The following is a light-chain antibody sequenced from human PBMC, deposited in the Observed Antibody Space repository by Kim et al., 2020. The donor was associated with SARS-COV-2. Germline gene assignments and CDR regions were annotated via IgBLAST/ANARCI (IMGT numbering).Light chain of an antibody. CDR1: QSVCSNY. CDR2: DAS. Sequence: EIVLTQSPGTLSLSPGERATLSCRASQSVCSNYLAWYQQKPGQAPRLFIYDASNRATGIPDRFSGSGSGTDFTLIISRLEPEDFAVYYCQQYGSSPVTFGQGTKVDIK. CDR3: QQYGSSPVT. J-gene: IGKJ1*01. V-gene: IGKV3-20*01.